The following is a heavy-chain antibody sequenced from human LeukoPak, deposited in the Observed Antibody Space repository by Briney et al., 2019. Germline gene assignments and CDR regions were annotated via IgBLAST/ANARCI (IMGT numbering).Heavy chain of an antibody. D-gene: IGHD3-10*01. CDR1: GYTFTSYG. V-gene: IGHV1-69*13. CDR2: IIPIFGTA. Sequence: GASVKVSCKASGYTFTSYGISWVRQAPGQGLEWMGGIIPIFGTANYAQKFQGRVTITADESTSTAYMELSSLRSEDTAVYYCARGGDYYGSGSYYSLDYWGQGTLVTVSS. CDR3: ARGGDYYGSGSYYSLDY. J-gene: IGHJ4*02.